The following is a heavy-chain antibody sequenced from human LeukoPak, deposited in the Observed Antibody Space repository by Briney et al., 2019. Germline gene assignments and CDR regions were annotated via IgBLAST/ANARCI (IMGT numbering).Heavy chain of an antibody. CDR1: GFTFSSFE. V-gene: IGHV3-48*03. J-gene: IGHJ4*02. D-gene: IGHD5-18*01. Sequence: GGSLRLSCAASGFTFSSFEMKWVRQAPGKGLEWVSYISSGGSTIYYADSVKGRFTISRDNAKNSLYLQMNSLRAEDTAMYYCARRATTERGHSYGLDFWGQGTLVTVSS. CDR3: ARRATTERGHSYGLDF. CDR2: ISSGGSTI.